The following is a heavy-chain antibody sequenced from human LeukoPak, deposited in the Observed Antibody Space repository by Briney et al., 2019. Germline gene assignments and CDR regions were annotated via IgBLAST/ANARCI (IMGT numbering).Heavy chain of an antibody. Sequence: ASVKVSCKASGYTFTGYDINWVRQATGQGLEWMGWMNPNSGNTGYAQKFQGRVTMTRNTSISTAYMELSSLRSEDTAVYYCARERRAAAGTLDYWGQGTLVTVSS. J-gene: IGHJ4*02. CDR2: MNPNSGNT. V-gene: IGHV1-8*01. CDR3: ARERRAAAGTLDY. CDR1: GYTFTGYD. D-gene: IGHD6-13*01.